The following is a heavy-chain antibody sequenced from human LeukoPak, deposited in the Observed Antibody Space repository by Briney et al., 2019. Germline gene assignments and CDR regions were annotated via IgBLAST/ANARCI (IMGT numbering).Heavy chain of an antibody. CDR3: ATFVVVPAANDWFDP. CDR1: GGTFSSYA. V-gene: IGHV1-69*04. CDR2: IIPIVGIA. Sequence: SVSDSCMPSGGTFSSYAVSWVRQAPGQGLEWMGRIIPIVGIANYAQKCEGRVTITADKSTSTAYMELSSLRSEDTVVYYCATFVVVPAANDWFDPWGWGTLVLVSA. D-gene: IGHD2-2*01. J-gene: IGHJ5*02.